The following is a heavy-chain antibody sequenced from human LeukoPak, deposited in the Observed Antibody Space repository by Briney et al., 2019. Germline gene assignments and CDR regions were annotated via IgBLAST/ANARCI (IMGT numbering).Heavy chain of an antibody. D-gene: IGHD5-18*01. V-gene: IGHV4-38-2*02. CDR1: GYSISSGYY. CDR3: ARQRRGYSYTTPFDY. CDR2: IYHSGST. Sequence: SETLSLTCTVSGYSISSGYYWGWIRQPPGKGLEWIGSIYHSGSTYYNPSLKSRVTISVDTSKNQFSLKLSSVTAADTAVYYCARQRRGYSYTTPFDYWGQGTLVTVSS. J-gene: IGHJ4*02.